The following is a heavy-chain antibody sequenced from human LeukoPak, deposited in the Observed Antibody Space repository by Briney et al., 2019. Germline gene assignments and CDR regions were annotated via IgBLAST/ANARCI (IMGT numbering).Heavy chain of an antibody. J-gene: IGHJ3*02. Sequence: VQPGGSLRLSCAASGFTFSSFAIHWVRQAPGKGLEFVSGISSSGGNTYYADSVKGRFTISRDNSKNTVYLQMGSLRTDDMGIYYCARGESYSSSSNDAFDIWGQGTMVTVSS. CDR3: ARGESYSSSSNDAFDI. V-gene: IGHV3-64*02. D-gene: IGHD6-13*01. CDR1: GFTFSSFA. CDR2: ISSSGGNT.